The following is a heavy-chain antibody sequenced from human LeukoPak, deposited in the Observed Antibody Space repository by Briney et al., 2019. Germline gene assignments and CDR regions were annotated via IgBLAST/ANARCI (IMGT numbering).Heavy chain of an antibody. CDR3: ARYGFSSVWQGGWHAFDI. D-gene: IGHD6-25*01. CDR2: INPTSGDT. CDR1: GYTFTSYY. Sequence: ASVKVSCKASGYTFTSYYVHRVRQAPGQGLQWMGIINPTSGDTNYAQKFQGRVTMTRDMSTSTVYMELSSLRSEDTAVYYCARYGFSSVWQGGWHAFDIWGHGTMVIVSS. J-gene: IGHJ3*02. V-gene: IGHV1-46*01.